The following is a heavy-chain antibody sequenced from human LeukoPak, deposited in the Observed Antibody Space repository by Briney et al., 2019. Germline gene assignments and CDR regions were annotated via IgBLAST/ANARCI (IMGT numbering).Heavy chain of an antibody. CDR2: TSWNSGSI. Sequence: GGSLRLSCAASGFTFSSYGMHWVRQAPGKGLEWVSGTSWNSGSIGYADSVKGRFTISRDNAKNSLYLQMNSLRAEDTALYYCAKGGYSYGYWYFDLWGRGTLVTVSS. V-gene: IGHV3-9*01. CDR1: GFTFSSYG. D-gene: IGHD5-18*01. J-gene: IGHJ2*01. CDR3: AKGGYSYGYWYFDL.